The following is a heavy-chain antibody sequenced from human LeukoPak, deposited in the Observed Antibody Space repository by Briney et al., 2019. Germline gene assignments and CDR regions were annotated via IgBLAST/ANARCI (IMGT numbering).Heavy chain of an antibody. CDR2: IYPGDSET. Sequence: GESLKISCQASGYIFSNYWIGWVRQMPGKGLEWMAIIYPGDSETKYSPSFQGQVTISADKSISTAYLQWSSLKASDTAMYYCARGELEDGVYSSSGPWGQGTLVTVSS. J-gene: IGHJ5*02. CDR3: ARGELEDGVYSSSGP. D-gene: IGHD6-6*01. CDR1: GYIFSNYW. V-gene: IGHV5-51*01.